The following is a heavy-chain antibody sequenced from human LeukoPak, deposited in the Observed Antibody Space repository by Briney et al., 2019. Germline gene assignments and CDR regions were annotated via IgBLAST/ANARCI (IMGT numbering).Heavy chain of an antibody. V-gene: IGHV3-23*01. CDR1: GFTFSSYA. J-gene: IGHJ4*02. D-gene: IGHD3-3*01. CDR3: AAGVFWSGYYIDY. Sequence: GGSLRLSCAASGFTFSSYAMSWVRQAPGKGLEWVSAISGSGGSTYYADSVKGRFTISRDNSKNTLYLQMNSLRAEDTAVYYCAAGVFWSGYYIDYWGQGTLVTVSS. CDR2: ISGSGGST.